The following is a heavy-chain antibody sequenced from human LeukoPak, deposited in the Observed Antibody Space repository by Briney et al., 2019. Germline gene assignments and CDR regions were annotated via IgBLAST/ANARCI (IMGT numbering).Heavy chain of an antibody. J-gene: IGHJ6*03. CDR3: AKAAAAYYYYYMDV. CDR1: GYTFTRYY. CDR2: INPNSGGT. D-gene: IGHD6-13*01. Sequence: GASVKVSCKASGYTFTRYYMHWVRQAPGQGLEWMGWINPNSGGTNYAQKFQGRVTMTRDTSISTAYMELSRLRSDDTAVYYCAKAAAAYYYYYMDVWGKGTTVTISS. V-gene: IGHV1-2*02.